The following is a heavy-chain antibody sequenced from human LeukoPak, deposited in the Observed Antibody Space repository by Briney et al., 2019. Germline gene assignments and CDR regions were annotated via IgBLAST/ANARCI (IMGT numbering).Heavy chain of an antibody. V-gene: IGHV3-53*01. J-gene: IGHJ4*02. CDR1: GFTVSSNY. CDR3: ARVIDHYASGSNGRACDY. Sequence: GGSLRLSCAASGFTVSSNYMSWVRQAPGRGLEWVSVIYSAGSTYYADSVKGRFTISRDNSKNTLYLQMNNLRAEDTAVYYCARVIDHYASGSNGRACDYWGQGALVTVSS. CDR2: IYSAGST. D-gene: IGHD3-10*01.